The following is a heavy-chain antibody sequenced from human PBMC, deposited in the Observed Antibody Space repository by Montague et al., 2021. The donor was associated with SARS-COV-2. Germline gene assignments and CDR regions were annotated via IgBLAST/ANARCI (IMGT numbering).Heavy chain of an antibody. V-gene: IGHV4-31*11. Sequence: TLSLTCAVYGGSFSGYYWSWIRQHPGKGLEWIGYIYYSGSTYYNPSLKSRVTISVDTSKNQFSLKLSSVTAAGTAVYYCASTYGGNLGYYYYYMDVWGKGTTVTVSS. CDR1: GGSFSGYY. D-gene: IGHD4-23*01. CDR2: IYYSGST. J-gene: IGHJ6*03. CDR3: ASTYGGNLGYYYYYMDV.